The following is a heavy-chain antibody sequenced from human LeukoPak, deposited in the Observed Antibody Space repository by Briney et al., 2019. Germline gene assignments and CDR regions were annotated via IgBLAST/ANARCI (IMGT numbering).Heavy chain of an antibody. CDR1: GFTFSNYW. J-gene: IGHJ4*02. CDR3: AKQHVVPAATPAFDY. D-gene: IGHD2-2*01. V-gene: IGHV3-21*04. CDR2: ISSSSSYI. Sequence: GGSLRLSCAASGFTFSNYWMGWVRQAPGKGLEWVSSISSSSSYIYYADSVKGRFTISRDNAKNSLYLQMNSLRAEDTAVYYCAKQHVVPAATPAFDYWGQGTLVTVSS.